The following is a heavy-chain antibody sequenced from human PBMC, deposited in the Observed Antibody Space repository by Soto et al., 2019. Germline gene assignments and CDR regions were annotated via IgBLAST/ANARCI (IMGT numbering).Heavy chain of an antibody. CDR2: IIAIFGTA. D-gene: IGHD4-17*01. V-gene: IGHV1-69*13. CDR3: ARGMTTVTTQGDYYYYYGMGV. CDR1: GGTFSSYA. Sequence: SGKVSCKASGGTFSSYAISWVLQAPGQGLEWMGGIIAIFGTANYAQKCQGRVTITADESTSTAYMELSSLRSEDTAVYYCARGMTTVTTQGDYYYYYGMGVWGQGTTVTVSS. J-gene: IGHJ6*02.